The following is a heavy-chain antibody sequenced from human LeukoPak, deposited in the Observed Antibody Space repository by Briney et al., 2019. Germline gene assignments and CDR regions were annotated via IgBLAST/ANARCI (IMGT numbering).Heavy chain of an antibody. CDR1: GFPFSEYS. Sequence: GGSLRLSCAASGFPFSEYSMNWVRQAPGKGLEWISYIGISSGNTKYADSVKGRFTVSGDNAKNSLYLQMNSLRVEDTAVYYCARDHNYAFDNWGQGTLVTVSS. CDR2: IGISSGNT. J-gene: IGHJ4*02. CDR3: ARDHNYAFDN. D-gene: IGHD1-1*01. V-gene: IGHV3-11*06.